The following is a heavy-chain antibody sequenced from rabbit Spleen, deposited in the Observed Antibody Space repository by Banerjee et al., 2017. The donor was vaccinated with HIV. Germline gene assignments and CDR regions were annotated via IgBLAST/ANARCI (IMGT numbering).Heavy chain of an antibody. D-gene: IGHD4-2*01. CDR3: VRDSWYFKL. Sequence: QEHLKESGGGLVKPGASLTLTCKASAFDFSSGGVSWVRQAPGKGLEWIGYIDPVFGTTYYASWVNGRFTISSHNGQNTLYLQLNSLTAADTATYFCVRDSWYFKLWGPGTLVTVS. V-gene: IGHV1S47*01. CDR1: AFDFSSGG. J-gene: IGHJ4*01. CDR2: IDPVFGTT.